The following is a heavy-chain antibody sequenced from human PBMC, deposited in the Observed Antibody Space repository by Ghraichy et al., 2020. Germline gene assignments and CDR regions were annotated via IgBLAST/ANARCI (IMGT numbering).Heavy chain of an antibody. CDR3: AKDHSTSSAGMDV. J-gene: IGHJ6*02. D-gene: IGHD6-6*01. CDR1: GFIFSDYG. V-gene: IGHV3-30*18. Sequence: SCAASGFIFSDYGIHWVRQGPGKGLEWVAVISFHGSNRHYADSVKGRFTISRDNSKNTVYLQMDSLRPEDTALYYCAKDHSTSSAGMDVWGQGTRVTVSS. CDR2: ISFHGSNR.